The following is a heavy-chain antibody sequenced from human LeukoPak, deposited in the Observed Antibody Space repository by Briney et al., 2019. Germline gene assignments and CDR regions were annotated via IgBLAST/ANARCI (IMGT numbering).Heavy chain of an antibody. Sequence: ASVKVSCKASGYTFTSYGISWVRQAPGQGLEWMGWISAYNGNTNYAQKFQGRVTITTDESTSTAYMELSSLRSEDTAVYYCARVGSTVTNYFDYWGQGTLVTVSS. J-gene: IGHJ4*02. D-gene: IGHD4-11*01. CDR1: GYTFTSYG. V-gene: IGHV1-18*01. CDR3: ARVGSTVTNYFDY. CDR2: ISAYNGNT.